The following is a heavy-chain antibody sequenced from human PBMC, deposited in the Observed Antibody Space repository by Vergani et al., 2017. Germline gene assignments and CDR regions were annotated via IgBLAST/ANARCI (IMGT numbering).Heavy chain of an antibody. CDR2: INHIGST. Sequence: QVQLQQWGAGLLKPSETLSLTCAVYGGSFSGYYWSWIRQPPGKGLEWIGEINHIGSTNYNPSLKSRVTISVDTSKNQFSLKLSSVTAADTAVYYCARVVHIAAAVYFDYWGQGTLVTVAS. CDR1: GGSFSGYY. J-gene: IGHJ4*02. D-gene: IGHD6-13*01. CDR3: ARVVHIAAAVYFDY. V-gene: IGHV4-34*01.